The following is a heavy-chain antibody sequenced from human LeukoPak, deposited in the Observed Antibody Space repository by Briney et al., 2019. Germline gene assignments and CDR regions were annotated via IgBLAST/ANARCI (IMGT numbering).Heavy chain of an antibody. V-gene: IGHV3-48*03. D-gene: IGHD1-1*01. J-gene: IGHJ4*02. Sequence: PGGSLRLSCAASGCTFSSYEMNWVRQAPGKGLEWVSYISSSGSTTYYADSVKGRFTNSRDSAKKSLYLQMNSLRAEDTATYYCTFASGKSFGFDYWGQGTLVTVS. CDR2: ISSSGSTT. CDR1: GCTFSSYE. CDR3: TFASGKSFGFDY.